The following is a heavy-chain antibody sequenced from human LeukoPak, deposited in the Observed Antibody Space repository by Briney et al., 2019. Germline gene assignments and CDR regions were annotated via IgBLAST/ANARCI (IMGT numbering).Heavy chain of an antibody. CDR1: VDSLLTGMYY. Sequence: ASEALSLTSTVSVDSLLTGMYYWGWIRQAPGKGLTWIGSIYHSGSIFYNASFESRVAMCVDPSNNQFSLRLTSVTAADTAVYYCARLYQIPTCAKSENCGQGILVTVSS. J-gene: IGHJ4*02. CDR2: IYHSGSI. CDR3: ARLYQIPTCAKSEN. D-gene: IGHD2-2*02. V-gene: IGHV4-39*01.